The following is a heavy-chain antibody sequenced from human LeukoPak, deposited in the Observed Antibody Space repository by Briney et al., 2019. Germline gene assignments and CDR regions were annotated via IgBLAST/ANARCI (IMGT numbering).Heavy chain of an antibody. V-gene: IGHV1-2*02. D-gene: IGHD3-22*01. CDR3: ATDPGDSSGYYYFDY. Sequence: ASVKVSCKASGYTFTGYYMHWVRQAPGQGLEWMGWINPNSGGTNYAQKFQGRVTKTRDTSISTAYMELSRLRSDDTAVYYCATDPGDSSGYYYFDYWGQGTLVTVSS. CDR2: INPNSGGT. J-gene: IGHJ4*02. CDR1: GYTFTGYY.